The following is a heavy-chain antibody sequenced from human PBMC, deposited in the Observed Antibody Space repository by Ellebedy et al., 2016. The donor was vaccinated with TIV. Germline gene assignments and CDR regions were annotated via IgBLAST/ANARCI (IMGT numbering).Heavy chain of an antibody. J-gene: IGHJ4*02. Sequence: SETLSLTCTVSGGSISNSNYYWGWIRQPPGKGLEWIGSVYYSGSTYYKPSLKSRVTVSVDTSRNLFSLELSSVTAADTAVYYCASIAPKWSDYDSIDYWGQGTLVTVSS. CDR1: GGSISNSNYY. CDR3: ASIAPKWSDYDSIDY. CDR2: VYYSGST. D-gene: IGHD5-12*01. V-gene: IGHV4-39*01.